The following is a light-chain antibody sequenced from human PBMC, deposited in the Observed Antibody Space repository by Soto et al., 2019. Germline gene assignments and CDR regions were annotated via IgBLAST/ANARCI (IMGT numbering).Light chain of an antibody. CDR1: QSVSSN. V-gene: IGKV3-15*01. CDR3: QQYNNWPRT. CDR2: GAS. Sequence: EIVMTQSPATLSVSPGERATLSCRASQSVSSNLAWYQQEPGQAPRLLIYGASTRATGIPARFSGSGSGTEFTLTISSLQSEDFAVYYCQQYNNWPRTF. J-gene: IGKJ1*01.